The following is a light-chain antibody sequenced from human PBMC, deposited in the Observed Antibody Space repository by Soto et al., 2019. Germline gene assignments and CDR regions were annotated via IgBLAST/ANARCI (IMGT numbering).Light chain of an antibody. Sequence: ILLTQSPCTLALSPGHRATLSCRASQSVSSSYLAWYQHRRGQAPRLLIFGTGSRATGIPDRFSGTGSRTDFTLIISRLAPEDFEVYYCQQYGSKPHTFGQGTKVDIK. V-gene: IGKV3-20*01. J-gene: IGKJ2*01. CDR2: GTG. CDR1: QSVSSSY. CDR3: QQYGSKPHT.